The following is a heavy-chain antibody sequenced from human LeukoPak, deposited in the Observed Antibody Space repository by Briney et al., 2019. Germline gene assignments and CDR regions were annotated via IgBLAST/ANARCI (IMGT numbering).Heavy chain of an antibody. D-gene: IGHD3-22*01. J-gene: IGHJ4*02. V-gene: IGHV3-11*01. CDR1: GFIFSDYY. Sequence: PGGSLRLSCAASGFIFSDYYMTWIRQTPGKGLEWLSYISDSGSTINYADSVKGRLTISRENAKKSLFLQMNSLRAEDTAVYYCAIYYDSSGSIDHWGQGTLVTVSS. CDR2: ISDSGSTI. CDR3: AIYYDSSGSIDH.